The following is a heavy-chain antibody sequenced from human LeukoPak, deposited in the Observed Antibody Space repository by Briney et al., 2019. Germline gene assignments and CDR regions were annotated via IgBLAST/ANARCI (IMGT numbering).Heavy chain of an antibody. Sequence: SETLSLTCTVSGGSVSSGSYYWSWIRQPPGKGLEWIGYIYYSGSTNYNPSLESRVTISVDTSKNQFSLKLSSVTAADTAVYYCARTLIAAAGTGYYYYGMDVWGQGTTVTVSS. J-gene: IGHJ6*02. CDR3: ARTLIAAAGTGYYYYGMDV. CDR2: IYYSGST. D-gene: IGHD6-13*01. V-gene: IGHV4-61*01. CDR1: GGSVSSGSYY.